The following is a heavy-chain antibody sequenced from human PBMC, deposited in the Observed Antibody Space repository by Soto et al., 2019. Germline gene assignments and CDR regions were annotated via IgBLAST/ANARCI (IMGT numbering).Heavy chain of an antibody. Sequence: EVQLVETGGGLLQPGGSLRLSCAASGFTVSSNYMSWVRQAPGKGLEWVSVIYSGGSTYYADSVKGRFTISRDNSKNTLYLQMNSLRAEDKAVYYCARDVGYCSGGSCYEGYFDYWGQGTLVTVSS. CDR2: IYSGGST. CDR1: GFTVSSNY. J-gene: IGHJ4*02. V-gene: IGHV3-53*02. CDR3: ARDVGYCSGGSCYEGYFDY. D-gene: IGHD2-15*01.